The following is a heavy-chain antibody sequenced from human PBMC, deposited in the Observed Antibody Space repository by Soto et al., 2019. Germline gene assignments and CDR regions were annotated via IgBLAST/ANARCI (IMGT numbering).Heavy chain of an antibody. CDR1: GYTFTGYY. D-gene: IGHD6-13*01. Sequence: ASVKVSCKASGYTFTGYYMHWVRQAPGQGLEWMGWINPNSGGTNYAQKFRGWVTMTRDTSISTAYMELSRLRSDDTAVYYCARDQTRYSSSWSRGVYYYYGMDVWGQGTTVTVSS. CDR3: ARDQTRYSSSWSRGVYYYYGMDV. J-gene: IGHJ6*02. CDR2: INPNSGGT. V-gene: IGHV1-2*04.